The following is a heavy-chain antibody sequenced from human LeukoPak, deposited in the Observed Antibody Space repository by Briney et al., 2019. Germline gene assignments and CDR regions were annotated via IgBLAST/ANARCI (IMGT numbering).Heavy chain of an antibody. CDR1: GGSFSGYY. J-gene: IGHJ4*02. D-gene: IGHD4-11*01. CDR2: VNHSGST. CDR3: ARGREVTRDFDY. V-gene: IGHV4-34*01. Sequence: SETLSHTCVVYGGSFSGYYWTWIRQPPGKGLEWIGDVNHSGSTNYNPSLESRATISVDASRSQIPLKLSSVTAADTSVYYCARGREVTRDFDYWGQGTPVSVSS.